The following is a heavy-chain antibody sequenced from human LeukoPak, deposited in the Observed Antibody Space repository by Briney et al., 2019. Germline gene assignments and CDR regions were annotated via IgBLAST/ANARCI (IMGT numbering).Heavy chain of an antibody. CDR3: ASSSTPPPYFDY. CDR2: IHPNSGGT. D-gene: IGHD6-13*01. V-gene: IGHV1-2*02. CDR1: GYTFTSYY. J-gene: IGHJ4*02. Sequence: ASVKVSCKASGYTFTSYYMHWVRQAPGQGLEWMGWIHPNSGGTTYAQTFQGRGTVTRDTSISTAYMELSRLRSDDTAVYYCASSSTPPPYFDYWGQGTLVTVSS.